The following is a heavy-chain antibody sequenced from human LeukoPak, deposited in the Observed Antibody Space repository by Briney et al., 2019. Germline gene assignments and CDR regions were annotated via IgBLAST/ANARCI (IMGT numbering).Heavy chain of an antibody. CDR3: ARDRAAQKNDY. CDR2: IDPNSGGT. J-gene: IGHJ4*02. Sequence: ASVKVSCKASGYTFTDYFMNWVRQAPGQGLEWMGWIDPNSGGTYYAQKFQGRVTLTRDIFISTAYMELSRLRSDDTAVYYCARDRAAQKNDYWGQGTLVTVSS. CDR1: GYTFTDYF. D-gene: IGHD3-10*01. V-gene: IGHV1-2*02.